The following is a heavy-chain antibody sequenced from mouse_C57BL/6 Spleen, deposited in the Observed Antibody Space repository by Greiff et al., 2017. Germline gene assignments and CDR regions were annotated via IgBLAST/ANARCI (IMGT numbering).Heavy chain of an antibody. CDR2: IDPETGGT. Sequence: VQGVESGAELVRPGASVTLSCTASGYTFTDYEMHWVKQTPVHGLEWIGAIDPETGGTAYKQKFKGKARLTADKSTSTAYMELRSLTSEDSAVYYCTRTLLTWTFLFAYWGQGTLVTVSA. J-gene: IGHJ3*01. CDR1: GYTFTDYE. V-gene: IGHV1-15*01. D-gene: IGHD3-3*01. CDR3: TRTLLTWTFLFAY.